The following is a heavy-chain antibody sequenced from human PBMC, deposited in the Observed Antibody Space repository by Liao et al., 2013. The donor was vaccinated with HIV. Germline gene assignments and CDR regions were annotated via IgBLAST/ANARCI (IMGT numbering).Heavy chain of an antibody. J-gene: IGHJ6*03. D-gene: IGHD5-24*01. Sequence: QVQLQESGPGLVKPSETLSLTCTVSRGSISSYYWSWIRQPAGKGLEWIGSIYYSGSTYYNPSLRSRVTISVDTSKNHFSLRLSSVTAADTAVYYCARVGMTTITGYYYYIDVWGKGTTVTVSS. CDR3: ARVGMTTITGYYYYIDV. V-gene: IGHV4-4*07. CDR1: RGSISSYY. CDR2: IYYSGST.